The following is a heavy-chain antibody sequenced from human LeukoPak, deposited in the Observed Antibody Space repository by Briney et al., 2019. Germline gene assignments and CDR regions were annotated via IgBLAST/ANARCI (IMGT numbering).Heavy chain of an antibody. CDR1: GGSISSYY. D-gene: IGHD3-10*01. CDR3: AIGGGSGGYYYPDYYYYGMDV. J-gene: IGHJ6*02. V-gene: IGHV4-59*01. Sequence: SETLSLTCTVSGGSISSYYWSWIRQPPGKGLEWIGYIYYSGSTNYNPSLKSRVTISVDTSKNQFSLKLSSVTAADTAVYYCAIGGGSGGYYYPDYYYYGMDVWGQGTTVTVSS. CDR2: IYYSGST.